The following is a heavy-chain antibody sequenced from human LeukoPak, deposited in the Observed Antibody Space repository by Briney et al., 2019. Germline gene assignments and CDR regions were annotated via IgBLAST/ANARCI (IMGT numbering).Heavy chain of an antibody. CDR1: GFTFSSYG. D-gene: IGHD3-3*01. J-gene: IGHJ6*02. Sequence: GGSLRLSCAASGFTFSSYGMHWVRQAPGKGLEWVAVIYSGGSTYYADSVKGRFTISRDNSKNTLYLQMNSLRAEDTAVYYCARGTRDFWSGYYPYYYYYGMDVWGQGTTVTVSS. CDR3: ARGTRDFWSGYYPYYYYYGMDV. CDR2: IYSGGST. V-gene: IGHV3-NL1*01.